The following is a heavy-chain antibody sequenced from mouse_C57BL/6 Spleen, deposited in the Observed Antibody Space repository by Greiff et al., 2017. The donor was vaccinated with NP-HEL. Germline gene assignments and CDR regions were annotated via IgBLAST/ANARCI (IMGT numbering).Heavy chain of an antibody. Sequence: DVHLVESGGGLVKPGGSLKLSCAASGFTFSDYGMHWVRQAPEKGLEWVAYISSGSSTIYYADTVKGRFTISRDNAKNTLFLQMTSLRSEDTAMYYCARKNYYGSSTGWYFDVWGTGTTVTVSS. CDR3: ARKNYYGSSTGWYFDV. J-gene: IGHJ1*03. CDR2: ISSGSSTI. CDR1: GFTFSDYG. V-gene: IGHV5-17*01. D-gene: IGHD1-1*01.